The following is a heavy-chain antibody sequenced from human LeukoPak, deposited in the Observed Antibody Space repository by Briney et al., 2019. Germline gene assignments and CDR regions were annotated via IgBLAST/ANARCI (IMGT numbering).Heavy chain of an antibody. CDR3: ARDQVDYDIPDHFDY. D-gene: IGHD3-22*01. Sequence: ASVKVSCKASGYTFTSYYMHWVRQAPGQGLEWMGIINPSGGSTSYAQKFQGRVTMTRDTSTSTVYMELSSLRSEDTAVYYCARDQVDYDIPDHFDYWGKGTLVAVSS. CDR2: INPSGGST. CDR1: GYTFTSYY. J-gene: IGHJ4*02. V-gene: IGHV1-46*01.